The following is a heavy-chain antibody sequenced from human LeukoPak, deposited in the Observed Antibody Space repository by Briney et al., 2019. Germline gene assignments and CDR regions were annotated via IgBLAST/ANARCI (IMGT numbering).Heavy chain of an antibody. J-gene: IGHJ4*02. V-gene: IGHV3-73*01. CDR3: TQYSSGWYVGY. Sequence: GGSMRLSCAASGFTFSGSAMHWVRQASGKGLEWVGRIRSKANSYATAYAASVKGRFTISRDDSKNTAYLQMNSLKTWDTAVYYCTQYSSGWYVGYWGQGTLVTVSS. D-gene: IGHD6-19*01. CDR2: IRSKANSYAT. CDR1: GFTFSGSA.